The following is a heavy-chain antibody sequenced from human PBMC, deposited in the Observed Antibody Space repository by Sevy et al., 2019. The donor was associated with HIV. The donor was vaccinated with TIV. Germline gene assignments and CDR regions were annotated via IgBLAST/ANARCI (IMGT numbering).Heavy chain of an antibody. D-gene: IGHD3-3*01. Sequence: GGSLRLSCGASGFTFGSYWMHWVRQVPGKGLECVSRISDDGRSTTYADSVRGRFTISRDNAKKTLYLQMNGLRADDTAVYYCARDSVTVSGIVLYALDIWGQGTMVTVSS. V-gene: IGHV3-74*01. J-gene: IGHJ3*02. CDR2: ISDDGRST. CDR1: GFTFGSYW. CDR3: ARDSVTVSGIVLYALDI.